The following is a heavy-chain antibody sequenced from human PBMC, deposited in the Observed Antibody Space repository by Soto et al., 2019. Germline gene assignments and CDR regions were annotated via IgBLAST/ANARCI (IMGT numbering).Heavy chain of an antibody. V-gene: IGHV4-39*01. CDR1: GGSISSSSYY. CDR3: ARHLEWKLGITMVRGPQYYYMDV. J-gene: IGHJ6*03. Sequence: SETLSLTCTVSGGSISSSSYYWGWIRQPPGKGLEWIGSIYYSGSTYYNPSLKSRVTISVDTSKNQFSLKLSSVTAADTAVYYCARHLEWKLGITMVRGPQYYYMDVWGKGTTVTVSS. CDR2: IYYSGST. D-gene: IGHD3-10*01.